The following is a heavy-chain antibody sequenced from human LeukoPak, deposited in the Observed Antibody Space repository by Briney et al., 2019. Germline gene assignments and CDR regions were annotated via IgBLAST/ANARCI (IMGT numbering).Heavy chain of an antibody. Sequence: PGGSLRLSCAASGFTFSSYTMNWVRQAPGKGLEWVSSISSSSSYIYYADSVKGRFTISRDNAKNSLYLQMNSLRAEGTAVYYCAVVRGVIWSVFMDVWGKGTTVTISS. V-gene: IGHV3-21*01. CDR2: ISSSSSYI. CDR1: GFTFSSYT. D-gene: IGHD3-10*01. CDR3: AVVRGVIWSVFMDV. J-gene: IGHJ6*03.